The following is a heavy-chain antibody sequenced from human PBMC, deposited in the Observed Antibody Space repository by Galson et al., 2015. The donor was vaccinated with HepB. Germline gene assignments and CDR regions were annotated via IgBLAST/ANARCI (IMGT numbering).Heavy chain of an antibody. D-gene: IGHD6-19*01. V-gene: IGHV4-59*08. CDR3: ARQPRKYSSGWYPNWYFDL. Sequence: TLSLTCPVSGGSISGYFWTWVRQPPGKGLEWIGYIYYSGSTDYNPSLKSRLTMSVDTSKNQFTLKLSSVTAADTAVYYCARQPRKYSSGWYPNWYFDLWGRGTLVTVSS. J-gene: IGHJ2*01. CDR2: IYYSGST. CDR1: GGSISGYF.